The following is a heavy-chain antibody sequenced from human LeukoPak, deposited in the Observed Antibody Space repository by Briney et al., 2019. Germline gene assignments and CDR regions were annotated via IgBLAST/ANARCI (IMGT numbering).Heavy chain of an antibody. D-gene: IGHD3-22*01. CDR2: IIPILGIA. Sequence: GASVKVSCKASGYTFTGYYMHWVRQAPGQGLEWMGRIIPILGIANYAQKFQGRVTITADKSTSTAYMELSSLRSEDTAVYYCARDNVVSYFDYWGQGTLVTVSS. CDR1: GYTFTGYY. V-gene: IGHV1-69*04. CDR3: ARDNVVSYFDY. J-gene: IGHJ4*02.